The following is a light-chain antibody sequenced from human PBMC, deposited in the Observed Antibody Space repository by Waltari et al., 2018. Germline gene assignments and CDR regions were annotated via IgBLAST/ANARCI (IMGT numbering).Light chain of an antibody. CDR1: QSVDNSN. CDR2: GAT. V-gene: IGKV3-20*01. CDR3: QHYGSSIPVT. Sequence: EIVLAQSPDTLSLSPGGSATLSCMASQSVDNSNVIWYQQTPGQAPRLLIFGATIRATGIPDRFSGSGSETDFTLTINRLEPEDFAIYYCQHYGSSIPVTFGQGTRLDIK. J-gene: IGKJ5*01.